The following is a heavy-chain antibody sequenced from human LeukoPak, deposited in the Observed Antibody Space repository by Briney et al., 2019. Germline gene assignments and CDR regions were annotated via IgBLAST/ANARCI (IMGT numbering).Heavy chain of an antibody. CDR2: IYSGGST. J-gene: IGHJ4*02. CDR1: GFTVSSTY. V-gene: IGHV3-66*01. CDR3: ARKGSRGYFDY. D-gene: IGHD2-15*01. Sequence: GGSLRLSCVASGFTVSSTYMNWVRQAPGRGLECVSVIYSGGSTYYADSVKGRLTISRDNSKNTLYLQMNSLRAEDTAVYYCARKGSRGYFDYWGQGTLVTVSS.